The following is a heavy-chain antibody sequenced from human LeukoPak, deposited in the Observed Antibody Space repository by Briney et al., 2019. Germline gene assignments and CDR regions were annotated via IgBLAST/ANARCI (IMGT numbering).Heavy chain of an antibody. CDR3: ARVSSGSYYVDDAFDI. CDR1: GGSISSSSYY. J-gene: IGHJ3*02. CDR2: IYYTGTT. V-gene: IGHV4-39*07. D-gene: IGHD1-26*01. Sequence: SETLSLTCTVSGGSISSSSYYWGWIRQPPGKGLEWIGSIYYTGTTYYNPSLKSRVTISLDTAKNQFSLKLSSVTAADTAVYYCARVSSGSYYVDDAFDIWGQGTMVTVSS.